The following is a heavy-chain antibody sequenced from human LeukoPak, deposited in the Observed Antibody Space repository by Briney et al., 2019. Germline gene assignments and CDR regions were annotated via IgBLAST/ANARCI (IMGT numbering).Heavy chain of an antibody. D-gene: IGHD3-3*01. CDR1: GYTFTGYY. CDR2: INPNSGGT. J-gene: IGHJ4*02. Sequence: ASVKVSCKASGYTFTGYYMHWVRQAPGQGLEWMGWINPNSGGTNYAQKFQGRVTMTRDTSISTAYMELSRLRSDDTAVYYCARGAADFWSSYNQYYFDYWGQGTLVTVSS. V-gene: IGHV1-2*02. CDR3: ARGAADFWSSYNQYYFDY.